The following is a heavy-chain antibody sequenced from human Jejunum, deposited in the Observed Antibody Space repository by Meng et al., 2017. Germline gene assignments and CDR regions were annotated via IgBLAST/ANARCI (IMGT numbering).Heavy chain of an antibody. CDR2: IHHSGSN. D-gene: IGHD3-16*02. V-gene: IGHV4-4*02. CDR1: VGPISSRDW. J-gene: IGHJ4*02. CDR3: AREWSGSFRHFDY. Sequence: LHMRGPCLLKPSWSLSPTCVVSVGPISSRDWWSWVSQHQGKGLEWVGEIHHSGSNNYNPSLKSRVTISVDKSKNQFSLKLSSVTAADTAVYYCAREWSGSFRHFDYWGQGTLVTVSS.